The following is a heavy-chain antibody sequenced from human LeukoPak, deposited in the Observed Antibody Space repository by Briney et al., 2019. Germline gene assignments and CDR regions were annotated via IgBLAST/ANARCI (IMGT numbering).Heavy chain of an antibody. CDR2: IKQDGSEK. CDR1: GFSFSHYW. CDR3: ARKGSRRPSPEGV. V-gene: IGHV3-7*03. D-gene: IGHD1-14*01. J-gene: IGHJ1*01. Sequence: GGSLRLSCAASGFSFSHYWMRWVRQAPGKGREWVADIKQDGSEKYYVDSVKGRFTISRDNAKNSLSLQMDSLRAEDTAVYYCARKGSRRPSPEGVWGQGTLVTVSS.